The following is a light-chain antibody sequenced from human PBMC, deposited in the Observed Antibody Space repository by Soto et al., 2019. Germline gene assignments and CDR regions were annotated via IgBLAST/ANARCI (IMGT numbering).Light chain of an antibody. CDR2: KVS. Sequence: DIQMTQSPSTLSASVGDRVTISCRASQTINNWLGWLQQKPGKAPKLLIYKVSTLESGVPSRFSGSGSRTEFTLTIDGLQTDDFATYYCQQYNNYPWTFGQGTRVEIK. CDR3: QQYNNYPWT. J-gene: IGKJ1*01. CDR1: QTINNW. V-gene: IGKV1-5*03.